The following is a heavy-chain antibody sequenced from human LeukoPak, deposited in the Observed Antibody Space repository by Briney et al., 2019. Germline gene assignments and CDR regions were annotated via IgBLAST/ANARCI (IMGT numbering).Heavy chain of an antibody. J-gene: IGHJ4*02. V-gene: IGHV1-69*13. CDR3: ARGKDDGYNYYFDY. CDR2: IIPIFGTA. CDR1: GGTFSSYA. D-gene: IGHD5-24*01. Sequence: ASVKVSCKASGGTFSSYAISWVRQAPGQGLEWMGGIIPIFGTANYAQKFQGRVTITADESTSTAYMELSSLRSEDTAVYYCARGKDDGYNYYFDYWGQGTLVTVSS.